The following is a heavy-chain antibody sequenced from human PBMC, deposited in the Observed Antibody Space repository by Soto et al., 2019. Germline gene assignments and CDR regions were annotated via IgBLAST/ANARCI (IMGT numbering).Heavy chain of an antibody. J-gene: IGHJ6*02. D-gene: IGHD6-19*01. CDR1: GDSVSSNSAA. Sequence: SQTLSLTCAISGDSVSSNSAAWNWIRQSPSRGLEWLGRTYYRSKWYNDYAVSVESRITINPDTSKNQFSLQLNSVTPEDTAVYYCAREWLVGFYYYYGMDVWGQGTTVTVSS. CDR2: TYYRSKWYN. CDR3: AREWLVGFYYYYGMDV. V-gene: IGHV6-1*01.